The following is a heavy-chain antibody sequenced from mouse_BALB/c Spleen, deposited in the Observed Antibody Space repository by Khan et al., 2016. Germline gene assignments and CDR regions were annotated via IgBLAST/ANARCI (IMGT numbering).Heavy chain of an antibody. D-gene: IGHD2-14*01. J-gene: IGHJ3*01. Sequence: EVELVESGGGLVQPGGSLKLSCAASGFTFSSYGMSWVRLTPDKRLELVATINSKGAFTYYPDSVKGRFTISRDNAKNTLYLQMSSLKSEDTAMYYCARDYGYDAWFAYWGQGTLVTVSA. CDR3: ARDYGYDAWFAY. CDR2: INSKGAFT. V-gene: IGHV5-6-3*01. CDR1: GFTFSSYG.